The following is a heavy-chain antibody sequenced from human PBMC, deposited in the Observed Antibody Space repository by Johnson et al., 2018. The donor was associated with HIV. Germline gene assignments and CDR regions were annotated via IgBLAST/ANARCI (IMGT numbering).Heavy chain of an antibody. Sequence: VQLVESGGGLVQPGGSLRLSCAASGFTFSSYWMHWVRQAPGKGLVWVSRINSDGSSKSYADSVKGRFTISRDNAKNTLYLQMNSLRAEDTAVFYCAREGWELPRTGFDVWGLGTMVTVSS. CDR1: GFTFSSYW. D-gene: IGHD1-26*01. CDR2: INSDGSSK. CDR3: AREGWELPRTGFDV. J-gene: IGHJ3*01. V-gene: IGHV3-74*01.